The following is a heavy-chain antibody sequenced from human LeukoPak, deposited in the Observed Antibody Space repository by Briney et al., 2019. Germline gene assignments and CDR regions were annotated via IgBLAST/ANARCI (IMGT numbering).Heavy chain of an antibody. CDR2: IIPIFGTA. J-gene: IGHJ5*02. Sequence: ASVKVSCKASGGTFSSYAISWVRQAPGQGLEWMGGIIPIFGTANYAQKFQGRVTITADESTSTAYMELSRLRSDDTAVYYCARVITGYDILTGYYTSWGQGTLVTVSS. D-gene: IGHD3-9*01. CDR3: ARVITGYDILTGYYTS. CDR1: GGTFSSYA. V-gene: IGHV1-69*13.